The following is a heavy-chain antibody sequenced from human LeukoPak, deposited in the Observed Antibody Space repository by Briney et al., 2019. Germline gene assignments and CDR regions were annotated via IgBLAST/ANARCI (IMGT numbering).Heavy chain of an antibody. CDR2: ISSSSSYI. Sequence: GGSLRLSCAASGFTFNSYSMNWVRQAPGKGLEWVSSISSSSSYIYYADSVKGRFTISRDNAKNSLYLQMNSLRAEDTAVYYCARSNAAAGTYFDYWDQGTLVTVSS. J-gene: IGHJ4*02. D-gene: IGHD6-13*01. V-gene: IGHV3-21*01. CDR3: ARSNAAAGTYFDY. CDR1: GFTFNSYS.